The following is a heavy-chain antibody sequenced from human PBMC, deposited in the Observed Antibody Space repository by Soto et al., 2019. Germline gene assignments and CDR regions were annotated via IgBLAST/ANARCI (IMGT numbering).Heavy chain of an antibody. D-gene: IGHD1-1*01. CDR2: IYHSGST. V-gene: IGHV4-61*01. J-gene: IGHJ5*02. CDR1: GGSVRDGSYY. CDR3: VARATVVNSPWFDP. Sequence: PSETLSLTCTVSGGSVRDGSYYWAWLRQPPGKGLEWIGHIYHSGSTIYNPSLKSRVTISIDTSKNQLSLVLRSVTAADTAVYYCVARATVVNSPWFDPWGQGTQVTAPQ.